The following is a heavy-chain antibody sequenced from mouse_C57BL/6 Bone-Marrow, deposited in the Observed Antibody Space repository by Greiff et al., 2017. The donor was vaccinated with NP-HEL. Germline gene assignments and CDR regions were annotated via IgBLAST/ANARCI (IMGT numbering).Heavy chain of an antibody. CDR1: GYAFSSSW. J-gene: IGHJ3*01. V-gene: IGHV1-82*01. CDR2: IYPGDGDT. D-gene: IGHD3-3*01. Sequence: QVHVKQSGPELVKPGASVKISCKASGYAFSSSWMNWVKQRPGKGLEWIGRIYPGDGDTNYNGKFKGKATLTADKSSSTAYMQLSSLTSEDSAVYFCARRRGDLAWFAYWGQGTLVTVSA. CDR3: ARRRGDLAWFAY.